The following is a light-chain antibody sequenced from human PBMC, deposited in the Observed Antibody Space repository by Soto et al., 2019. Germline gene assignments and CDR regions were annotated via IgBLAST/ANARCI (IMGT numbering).Light chain of an antibody. V-gene: IGLV1-47*01. CDR2: RNT. J-gene: IGLJ2*01. CDR3: ASWDDSLSGHVV. CDR1: TSNIGNNY. Sequence: QSVLTQPPSASGTPGQRVTISCSGSTSNIGNNYVYWYQQFPGTAPTLIIYRNTLRPSGVPDRFSGSKSGTTASLAISGLRSEDEADYHCASWDDSLSGHVVFGGGTKLTVL.